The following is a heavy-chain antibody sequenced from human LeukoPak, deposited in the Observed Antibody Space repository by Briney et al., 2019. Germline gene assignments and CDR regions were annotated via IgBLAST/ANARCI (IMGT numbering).Heavy chain of an antibody. CDR2: IYHSGST. CDR3: AFSRGAAANFDS. Sequence: PSETLSLTCGVSGGSISSGHWWSWVRQTPGKGLEWVGEIYHSGSTNYNPSLKSRVTISVDTSKNQFSLKLSSVTAADTAVYYCAFSRGAAANFDSWGQGTLVTVSS. J-gene: IGHJ4*02. CDR1: GGSISSGHW. V-gene: IGHV4-4*02. D-gene: IGHD6-13*01.